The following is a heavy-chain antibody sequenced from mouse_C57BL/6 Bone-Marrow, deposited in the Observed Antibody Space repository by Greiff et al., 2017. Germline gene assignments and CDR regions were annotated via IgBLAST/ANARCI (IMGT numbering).Heavy chain of an antibody. CDR1: GFTFSDYG. CDR2: ISSGSSTI. Sequence: EVMLVESGGSLVKPGGSLKLSCAASGFTFSDYGMHWVRQAPAKGLEWVAYISSGSSTIYYADTVKGRFTISRDNAKNTLFLQMTSLRSEDTAMYYCARPTMVTTRYFDVWGTGTTVTVSS. V-gene: IGHV5-17*01. CDR3: ARPTMVTTRYFDV. J-gene: IGHJ1*03. D-gene: IGHD2-9*01.